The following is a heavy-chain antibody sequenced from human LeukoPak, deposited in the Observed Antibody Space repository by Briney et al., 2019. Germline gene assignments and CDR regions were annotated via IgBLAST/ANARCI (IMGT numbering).Heavy chain of an antibody. Sequence: GGSLRLSCTASGFSFSTYSMSWVRQAPGEGLEWLSYISGSSSTIYYADSVKGRFTISRDNAKNSLYLQMNSLRDEDTALYYCARDHYSRNDYWGQGTPVAVSS. CDR1: GFSFSTYS. CDR3: ARDHYSRNDY. CDR2: ISGSSSTI. V-gene: IGHV3-48*02. J-gene: IGHJ4*02. D-gene: IGHD6-13*01.